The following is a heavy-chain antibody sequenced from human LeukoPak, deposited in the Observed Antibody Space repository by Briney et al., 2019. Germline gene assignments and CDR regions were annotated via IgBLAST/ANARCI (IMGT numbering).Heavy chain of an antibody. CDR2: INPNSGFT. J-gene: IGHJ4*02. CDR1: GYTFTGHD. V-gene: IGHV1-2*02. CDR3: ARLADCTSSSCRSFDY. D-gene: IGHD2-2*01. Sequence: ASVKVSCKASGYTFTGHDMHWVRQAPGQGLEWMGWINPNSGFTNYAQKFQGRVTMTRDTSISTAYMELSRLRSDDTAVYYCARLADCTSSSCRSFDYWGQGTLVTVSS.